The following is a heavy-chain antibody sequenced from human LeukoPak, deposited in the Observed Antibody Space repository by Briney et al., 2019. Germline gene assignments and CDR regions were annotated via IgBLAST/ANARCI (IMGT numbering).Heavy chain of an antibody. CDR1: GFTFSSHG. CDR2: IGYDGNDK. CDR3: AKESINDDWFLDY. J-gene: IGHJ4*02. V-gene: IGHV3-30*02. Sequence: PGGSLRLSCAASGFTFSSHGMHWVRQTPGKGLQWVAFIGYDGNDKFYLDSVKGRFTVSRDNAKSTLSLQMNSLRLDDTAIYYCAKESINDDWFLDYWGQGSLVTVSS. D-gene: IGHD3-9*01.